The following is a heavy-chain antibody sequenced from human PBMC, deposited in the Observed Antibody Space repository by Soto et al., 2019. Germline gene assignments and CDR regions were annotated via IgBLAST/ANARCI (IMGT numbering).Heavy chain of an antibody. J-gene: IGHJ5*02. V-gene: IGHV1-69*01. CDR3: ARWGGGTTVTTGWFDP. CDR2: IIPIFGTA. Sequence: QVQLVQSGAEVKKPGSSVKVSCKASGGTFSSYAISWVRQAPGQGLEWMGGIIPIFGTANYAQKFQVRVTSTADQSTSTAYRELSSLRSEATAVYYCARWGGGTTVTTGWFDPWGQGNLVTVSS. CDR1: GGTFSSYA. D-gene: IGHD4-17*01.